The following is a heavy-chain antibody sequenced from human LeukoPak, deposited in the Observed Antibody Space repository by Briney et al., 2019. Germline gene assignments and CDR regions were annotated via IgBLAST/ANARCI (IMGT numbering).Heavy chain of an antibody. V-gene: IGHV3-23*01. CDR2: ISGSGGST. Sequence: ETLSLTCNVSGDSISSYYWSWIRQPPGKGLEWVSAISGSGGSTYYADSVKGRFTISRDNSKNTLYLQMNSLRAEDTAVYYCAKDGGGATIDAFDIWGQGTMVTVSS. CDR1: GDSISSYY. J-gene: IGHJ3*02. D-gene: IGHD1-26*01. CDR3: AKDGGGATIDAFDI.